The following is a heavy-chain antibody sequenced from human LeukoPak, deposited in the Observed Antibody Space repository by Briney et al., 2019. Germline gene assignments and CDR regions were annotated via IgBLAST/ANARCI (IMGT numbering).Heavy chain of an antibody. CDR1: QFTFSRFA. J-gene: IGHJ6*03. D-gene: IGHD2-21*01. CDR2: LSGSGTAT. CDR3: AKHLGSHSFLFYYMDV. Sequence: GGSLRLSCEASQFTFSRFALSWIRQAPGTGLEWVSTLSGSGTATYYADSVKGRFTTSRDNSKDTLYLQMDNLRADDTAVYYCAKHLGSHSFLFYYMDVWGTGTSVIVSS. V-gene: IGHV3-23*01.